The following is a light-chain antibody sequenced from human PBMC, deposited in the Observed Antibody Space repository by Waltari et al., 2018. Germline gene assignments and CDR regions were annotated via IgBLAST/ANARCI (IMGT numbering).Light chain of an antibody. CDR2: VGTGGIVG. V-gene: IGLV9-49*01. Sequence: QPVLTQPPSASASLGASVTLTCTLSHGYSNYKVDWYQQRPGKGPRFVMRVGTGGIVGSKGDGIPDRFSVLGSGLNRYLTIKNIQEEDESDYHCGADHGSGSNFVYVFGTGTKVTVL. CDR3: GADHGSGSNFVYV. CDR1: HGYSNYK. J-gene: IGLJ1*01.